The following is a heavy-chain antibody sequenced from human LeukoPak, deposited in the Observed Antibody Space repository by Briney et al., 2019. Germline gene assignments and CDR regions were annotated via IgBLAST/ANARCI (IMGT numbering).Heavy chain of an antibody. Sequence: GGSLRLSCAASGFTFSSYAMSWVRQAPGKGLEWVSAISGSGGSTYYADSVKGRFTISRDNSKNTLYLRMNSLRAEDTAVYYCAKNDIVVVVAAMDFDYWGQGTLVTVSS. J-gene: IGHJ4*02. D-gene: IGHD2-15*01. CDR3: AKNDIVVVVAAMDFDY. CDR2: ISGSGGST. CDR1: GFTFSSYA. V-gene: IGHV3-23*01.